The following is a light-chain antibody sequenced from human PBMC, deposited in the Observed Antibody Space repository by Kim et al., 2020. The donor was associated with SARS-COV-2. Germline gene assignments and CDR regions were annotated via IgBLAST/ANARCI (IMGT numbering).Light chain of an antibody. Sequence: DIQMTQSPSSLSASVGDRVTITCRSSQTITPYLNWYQCKPGKAPNLLIYAASSLQSGVPSRFSGSGSGTDFTLTISSLQPEDFATYYCQQSYSTPWTFGQGTKVDIK. V-gene: IGKV1-39*01. J-gene: IGKJ1*01. CDR3: QQSYSTPWT. CDR2: AAS. CDR1: QTITPY.